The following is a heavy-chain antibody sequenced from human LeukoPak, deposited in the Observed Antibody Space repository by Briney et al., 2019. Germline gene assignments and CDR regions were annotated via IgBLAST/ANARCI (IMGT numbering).Heavy chain of an antibody. J-gene: IGHJ3*02. V-gene: IGHV1-18*04. CDR2: ISAYNGNT. CDR1: GYTFTSYG. CDR3: ARGSYFDWHDAFDI. Sequence: GASVKVSCKASGYTFTSYGISWVRQAPGQGLEWMGWISAYNGNTNYAQKLRGRVTMTTDTSTSTAYMELRSLRSDDTAVYYCARGSYFDWHDAFDIWGQGTMVTVSS. D-gene: IGHD3-9*01.